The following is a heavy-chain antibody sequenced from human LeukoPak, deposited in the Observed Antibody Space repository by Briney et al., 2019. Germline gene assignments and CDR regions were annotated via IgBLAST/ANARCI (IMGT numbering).Heavy chain of an antibody. J-gene: IGHJ4*02. CDR3: AKDPRTAAAYYFDY. CDR1: GFTFSSYA. D-gene: IGHD6-13*01. V-gene: IGHV3-30*18. CDR2: ISRDGRDK. Sequence: GRSLRLSCVASGFTFSSYAMHWVRQAPGKGLEWVAVISRDGRDKHHADSVKGRFTISRDNSKNTLYLQMDSLRAEDTAVYFCAKDPRTAAAYYFDYWGQGILVTVSS.